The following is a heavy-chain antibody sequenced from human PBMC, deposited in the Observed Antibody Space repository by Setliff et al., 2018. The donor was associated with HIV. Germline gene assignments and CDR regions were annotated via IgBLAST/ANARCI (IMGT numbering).Heavy chain of an antibody. J-gene: IGHJ1*01. Sequence: GGSLRLSCAASGFTFSSYGMNWVRQAPGKGLEWLSLMSGINDNTHYADSVKGRFTISRDNSKNTLYLQMNSLRADDTAVYYCAQAQTSVSGSYYQYLQHWGQGTLVTVSS. CDR2: MSGINDNT. CDR1: GFTFSSYG. V-gene: IGHV3-23*01. CDR3: AQAQTSVSGSYYQYLQH. D-gene: IGHD3-10*01.